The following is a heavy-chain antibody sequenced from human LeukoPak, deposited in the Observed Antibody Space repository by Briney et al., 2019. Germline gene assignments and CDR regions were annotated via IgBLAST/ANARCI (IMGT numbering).Heavy chain of an antibody. J-gene: IGHJ3*02. CDR1: GFTFSSYA. CDR2: ISGSGGST. V-gene: IGHV3-23*01. D-gene: IGHD4-17*01. CDR3: AKDWGDHDYVAFDI. Sequence: GGSLRLSCAASGFTFSSYAMSWVRQAPGEGLEWVSAISGSGGSTYYADSVKGRFTISRDNPKNTLYLQMNSLRAEDTAVYYCAKDWGDHDYVAFDIWGQGTMVTVSS.